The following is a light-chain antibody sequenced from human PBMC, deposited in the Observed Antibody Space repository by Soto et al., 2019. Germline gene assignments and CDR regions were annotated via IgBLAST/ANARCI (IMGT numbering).Light chain of an antibody. V-gene: IGLV2-18*02. CDR3: SSYASTSRYV. CDR2: EVT. CDR1: SSDVGKYDL. J-gene: IGLJ1*01. Sequence: QSALTQPPSVSGSPGQSVTISCTGTSSDVGKYDLVSWYQQHPGTAPKLIIDEVTNRPSGVPARFSGSKSGNTASLTISGLDAEDEADYCCSSYASTSRYVFGAGTKLTVL.